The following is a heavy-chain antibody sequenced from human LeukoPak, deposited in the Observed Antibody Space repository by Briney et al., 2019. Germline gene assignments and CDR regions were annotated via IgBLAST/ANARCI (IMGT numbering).Heavy chain of an antibody. CDR2: IISIFGTA. V-gene: IGHV1-69*05. Sequence: SVKVSCKASGGTFSSYANNWVRQPHGQGPDWIGGIISIFGTANYAQKFQGRVTITTDESTSTAYMELSSLRSEDTAVYYCARDALDAFDIWGQGTMVTVSS. CDR1: GGTFSSYA. CDR3: ARDALDAFDI. J-gene: IGHJ3*02.